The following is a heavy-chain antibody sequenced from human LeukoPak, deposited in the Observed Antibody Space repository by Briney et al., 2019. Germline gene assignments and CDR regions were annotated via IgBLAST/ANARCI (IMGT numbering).Heavy chain of an antibody. D-gene: IGHD1-26*01. CDR1: GYTFTTYA. J-gene: IGHJ5*02. CDR2: ISTYNGNT. V-gene: IGHV1-18*01. Sequence: ASVKVSCKASGYTFTTYAVHWVRQAPGQGLEWMGWISTYNGNTNYAQKLQGRVTMTTDTSTSTAYMEVRSLRSDDTAVYYCARVARDRRIVGAIPSPFDPWGQGTLVTVSS. CDR3: ARVARDRRIVGAIPSPFDP.